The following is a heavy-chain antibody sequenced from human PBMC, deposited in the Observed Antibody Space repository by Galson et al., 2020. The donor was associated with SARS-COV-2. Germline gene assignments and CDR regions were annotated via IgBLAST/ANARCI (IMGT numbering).Heavy chain of an antibody. CDR1: GFTFSNAW. J-gene: IGHJ4*02. CDR2: IKSKTDGGTT. D-gene: IGHD5-18*01. Sequence: GGSLRLSCAASGFTFSNAWMSWVRQAPGKGLEWVGRIKSKTDGGTTDYAAPVKGRFTISRDDSKNTLYLQMNSLKTEDTAVYYCTTDHLDTAMDNYFDYWGQGTLVTVSS. CDR3: TTDHLDTAMDNYFDY. V-gene: IGHV3-15*01.